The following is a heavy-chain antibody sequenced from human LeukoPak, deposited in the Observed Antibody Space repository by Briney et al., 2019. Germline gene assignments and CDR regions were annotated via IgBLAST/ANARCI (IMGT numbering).Heavy chain of an antibody. V-gene: IGHV5-51*01. Sequence: GESLKISCRGSGYSFTTYWIGWVRQIPGKGLEWRGIIYAGDSDTRYSPSFQGQVTISADKSFSTAYLQWSSLKASDTAMYYCARLRYSSSWDFEYWGQGTLVTVSS. J-gene: IGHJ4*02. CDR3: ARLRYSSSWDFEY. CDR1: GYSFTTYW. CDR2: IYAGDSDT. D-gene: IGHD6-13*01.